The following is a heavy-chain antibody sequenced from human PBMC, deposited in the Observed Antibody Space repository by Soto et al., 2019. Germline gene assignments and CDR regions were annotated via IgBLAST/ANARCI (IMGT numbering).Heavy chain of an antibody. D-gene: IGHD2-8*01. CDR2: IIPIVGISAAP. V-gene: IGHV1-69*01. CDR1: GGSFSSYA. Sequence: QVHLVQSGSEVKKPGSSVKVSCKASGGSFSSYAINWVRQAPGQGLEWMGGIIPIVGISAAPDYAQKFQGRVTITADGSTSTAFMELRSLTSEDTAVYYCARSRIGVGNGWCDPWGQGTQVTVSS. CDR3: ARSRIGVGNGWCDP. J-gene: IGHJ5*02.